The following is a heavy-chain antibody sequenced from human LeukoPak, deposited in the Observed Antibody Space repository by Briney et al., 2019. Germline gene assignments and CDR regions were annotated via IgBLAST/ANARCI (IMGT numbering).Heavy chain of an antibody. CDR2: IDTEDGET. D-gene: IGHD3-10*01. V-gene: IGHV1-24*01. Sequence: ASVKVSCKVSGYTLTELSMHWVRQAPGKGLEWMGGIDTEDGETIYAQKFQGRVTMTEDTSTDTAYMELSSMRSEDTAVYYCATTPSGSGSYLTYYFDYWGQGTLVTVSS. J-gene: IGHJ4*02. CDR1: GYTLTELS. CDR3: ATTPSGSGSYLTYYFDY.